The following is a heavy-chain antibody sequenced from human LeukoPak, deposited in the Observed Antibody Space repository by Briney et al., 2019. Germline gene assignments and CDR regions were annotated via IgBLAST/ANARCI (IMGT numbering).Heavy chain of an antibody. J-gene: IGHJ6*02. Sequence: GGSLRLFCIPSGYSHSLFRMHWVRQSTGKGVEWVLSNSCCCNNIYYADSLRGLVTMSRDNAKNSLSLQLNSLKPEDTAVYYCAIDPATWYLDVWGQGTTVTVSS. D-gene: IGHD5-24*01. CDR3: AIDPATWYLDV. CDR2: NSCCCNNI. V-gene: IGHV3-21*06. CDR1: GYSHSLFR.